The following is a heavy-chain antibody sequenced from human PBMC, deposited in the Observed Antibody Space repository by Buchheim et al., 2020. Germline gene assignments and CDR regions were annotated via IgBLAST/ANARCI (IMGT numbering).Heavy chain of an antibody. J-gene: IGHJ4*02. V-gene: IGHV3-74*01. CDR3: ARGRGVGTIDY. D-gene: IGHD1-26*01. CDR2: INSDGSST. CDR1: GFIFSSYW. Sequence: EVHLVESGGGLVQPGGSLRLSCAASGFIFSSYWMNWVRQAPGKGLVWISRINSDGSSTTSADSVKGRFTISRDSAENTLYLQMNSLRADDTAVYYCARGRGVGTIDYWGQGTL.